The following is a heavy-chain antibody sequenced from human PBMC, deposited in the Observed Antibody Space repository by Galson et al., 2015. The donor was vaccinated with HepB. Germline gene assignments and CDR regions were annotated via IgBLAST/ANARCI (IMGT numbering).Heavy chain of an antibody. Sequence: SVKVSCKASGYTFTSYDINWVRQATGQGLEWMGWMNPNSGNTGYAQKFQGRVTTTRNTSISTAYMELSSLRSEDTAVYYCARVGPAVVSFDYWGQGTLVTVSS. CDR2: MNPNSGNT. CDR1: GYTFTSYD. V-gene: IGHV1-8*01. D-gene: IGHD3-22*01. CDR3: ARVGPAVVSFDY. J-gene: IGHJ4*02.